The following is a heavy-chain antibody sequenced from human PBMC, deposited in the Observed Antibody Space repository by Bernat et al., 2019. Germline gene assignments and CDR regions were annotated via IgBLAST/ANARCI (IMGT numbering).Heavy chain of an antibody. D-gene: IGHD2/OR15-2a*01. J-gene: IGHJ4*02. CDR2: ISYDGSNK. CDR1: GFTFSSYG. CDR3: ARGCPIIFLGISDY. Sequence: QVQLVESGGGVVQPGRSLRLSCAASGFTFSSYGMHWVRQAPGKGLEWVAVISYDGSNKYYADSVKRRVTISRDNSKNTLYLQMNSLRAEDTAVYYCARGCPIIFLGISDYWGQGTLVTVSS. V-gene: IGHV3-30*03.